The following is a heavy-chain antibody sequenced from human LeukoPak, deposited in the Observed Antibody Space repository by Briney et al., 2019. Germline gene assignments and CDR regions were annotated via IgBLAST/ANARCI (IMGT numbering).Heavy chain of an antibody. CDR1: GYTFTGYY. CDR2: INPNSGGT. D-gene: IGHD3-22*01. J-gene: IGHJ4*02. CDR3: ARLFYDSSGYNLKGEDY. Sequence: GASVKVSCKASGYTFTGYYMHWVRQAPGQGLEWMGWINPNSGGTNYAQKFQGRVTMTRDTSISTAYMELSRLRSDDTAVYYCARLFYDSSGYNLKGEDYWGQGTLVTVSS. V-gene: IGHV1-2*02.